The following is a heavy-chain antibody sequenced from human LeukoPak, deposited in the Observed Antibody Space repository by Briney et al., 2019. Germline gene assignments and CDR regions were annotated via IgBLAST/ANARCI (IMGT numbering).Heavy chain of an antibody. CDR3: ARHHGDYYAFDI. Sequence: PGGSLRLSCAASGFTFSSHWMHWVRQAPGKGLVWVSRINNDGSTTTYADSVKGRFTISRDNAKNTLYLQVDSLGAEDTAVYYCARHHGDYYAFDIWGQGTMVTVSS. CDR2: INNDGSTT. D-gene: IGHD4-17*01. J-gene: IGHJ3*02. CDR1: GFTFSSHW. V-gene: IGHV3-74*03.